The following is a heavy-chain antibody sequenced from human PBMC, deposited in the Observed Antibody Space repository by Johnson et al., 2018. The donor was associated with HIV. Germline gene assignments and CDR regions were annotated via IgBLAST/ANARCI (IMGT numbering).Heavy chain of an antibody. Sequence: QVQLVESGGGVVQPGRSLRLSCAASGFTFSSYGMHWVRQAPAKGLEWVAFISYDGSDKYYADSVKGRLTISRDSSKNTLYLEMNSLRAEDTAVYYCAKCIWGSSLIDAFDIWGQGTMVTVSS. CDR3: AKCIWGSSLIDAFDI. CDR1: GFTFSSYG. V-gene: IGHV3-30*18. CDR2: ISYDGSDK. D-gene: IGHD6-13*01. J-gene: IGHJ3*02.